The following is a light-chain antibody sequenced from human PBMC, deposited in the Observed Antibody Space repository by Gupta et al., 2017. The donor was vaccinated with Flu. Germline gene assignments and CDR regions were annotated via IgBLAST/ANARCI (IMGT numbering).Light chain of an antibody. J-gene: IGKJ1*01. CDR1: QSIRSW. V-gene: IGKV1-5*03. CDR3: QPYNSLTWT. CDR2: KAS. Sequence: DIQLPPSPSTLSASVGDRVTITCRASQSIRSWLAWYQQKPGKAPKLLIDKASSLVSGVPSRCSGSGSGTEFTLTISSLQPDDGATYYGQPYNSLTWTFGQGTKVEIK.